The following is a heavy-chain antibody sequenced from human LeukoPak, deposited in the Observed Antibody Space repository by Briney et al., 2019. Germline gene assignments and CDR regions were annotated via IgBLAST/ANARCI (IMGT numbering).Heavy chain of an antibody. CDR1: GYTFTGYY. J-gene: IGHJ4*02. CDR3: ARAFITMVRGGSSTSPEGY. V-gene: IGHV1-2*02. D-gene: IGHD3-10*01. Sequence: ASVKVSCKASGYTFTGYYTHWVRQAPGQGLEWMGWINPNSGGTNYAQKFQGRVTMTRDTSISTAYMELSRLRSEDTAVYYCARAFITMVRGGSSTSPEGYWGQGTLVTVSS. CDR2: INPNSGGT.